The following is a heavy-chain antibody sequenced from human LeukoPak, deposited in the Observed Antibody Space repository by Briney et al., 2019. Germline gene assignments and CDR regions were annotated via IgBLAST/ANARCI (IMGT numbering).Heavy chain of an antibody. V-gene: IGHV3-30*18. J-gene: IGHJ4*02. CDR1: GFTFRSYG. CDR3: AKDTGSGSLFGPTGY. CDR2: ISYDGSNK. D-gene: IGHD3/OR15-3a*01. Sequence: GGSLRLSCAGSGFTFRSYGMHWVRQAPGKGLEWVAVISYDGSNKYYADSVKGRFTISRDNSKSTLSLQMSSLRAEDTAVYYCAKDTGSGSLFGPTGYWGQGTLVTVSS.